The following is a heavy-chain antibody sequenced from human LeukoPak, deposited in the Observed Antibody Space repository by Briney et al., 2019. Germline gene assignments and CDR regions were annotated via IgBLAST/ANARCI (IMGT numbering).Heavy chain of an antibody. Sequence: GRSLRLSCAASGFTFSSYGMHWVRQAPGKGLEWVAVISYDGSNKYYADSVKGRFTISRDNSKNTLYLQMNSLRAEDTAVYYCAKDSEGYYYSPIDIWGQGTMVTVSS. CDR1: GFTFSSYG. J-gene: IGHJ3*02. CDR3: AKDSEGYYYSPIDI. CDR2: ISYDGSNK. D-gene: IGHD3-10*01. V-gene: IGHV3-30*18.